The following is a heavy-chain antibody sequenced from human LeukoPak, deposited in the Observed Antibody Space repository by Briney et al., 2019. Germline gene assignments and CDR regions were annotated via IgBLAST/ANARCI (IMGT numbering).Heavy chain of an antibody. V-gene: IGHV4-34*01. Sequence: PSETLSLTCAVYGGSFSGYYWSWIRQPPGKGLEWIGEINHSGSINYNPSLKSRVTISVDTSKNQFSLKLSSVTAADTAVYYCARHTYSGLAVDMDVWGKGTTVTISS. CDR2: INHSGSI. D-gene: IGHD6-13*01. CDR1: GGSFSGYY. CDR3: ARHTYSGLAVDMDV. J-gene: IGHJ6*03.